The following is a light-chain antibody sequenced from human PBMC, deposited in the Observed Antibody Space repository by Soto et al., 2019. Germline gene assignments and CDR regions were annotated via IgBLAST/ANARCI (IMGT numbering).Light chain of an antibody. V-gene: IGKV3-15*01. J-gene: IGKJ5*01. CDR1: QNIGNK. CDR2: DTS. CDR3: QQYNTWRSIT. Sequence: EIVMTQSPATLSVSPGGRATLSCRASQNIGNKLAWYQHKPGQAPRVLIYDTSTRAAGIPARFSGSGSETNFTLTIITLQSEDFAVYYCQQYNTWRSITFGQVTRLESK.